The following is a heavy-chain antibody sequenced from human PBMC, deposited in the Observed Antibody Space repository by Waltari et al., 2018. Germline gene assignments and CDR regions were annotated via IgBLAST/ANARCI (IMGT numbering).Heavy chain of an antibody. CDR2: IGGSSGTT. J-gene: IGHJ4*02. Sequence: QLLASGGGLVQTGESLRLSCDASALNFNTFAMSWVRQAPGKGLEWVSAIGGSSGTTFYIGSVKGRYTISRDNSKNTLYLQMNSLRAEDTAVYYCAKNKGFNWTYVLDYWGQGTLVTVSS. CDR1: ALNFNTFA. V-gene: IGHV3-23*01. D-gene: IGHD3-16*01. CDR3: AKNKGFNWTYVLDY.